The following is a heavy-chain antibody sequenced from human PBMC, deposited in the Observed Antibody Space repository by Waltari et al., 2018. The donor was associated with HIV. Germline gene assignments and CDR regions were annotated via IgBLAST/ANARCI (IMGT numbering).Heavy chain of an antibody. V-gene: IGHV3-23*01. J-gene: IGHJ4*02. CDR2: ISGSGGST. Sequence: EVQLLESGGGLVQPGGSLRLSCAASGFTFSSYALSWVRQAPGKGLEWVSAISGSGGSTYYADSVKGRFTISRDNSKNTLYLQMNSLRAEDTAVYYCAKIVITFGGVIEKPKDYWGQGTLVTVSS. D-gene: IGHD3-16*02. CDR1: GFTFSSYA. CDR3: AKIVITFGGVIEKPKDY.